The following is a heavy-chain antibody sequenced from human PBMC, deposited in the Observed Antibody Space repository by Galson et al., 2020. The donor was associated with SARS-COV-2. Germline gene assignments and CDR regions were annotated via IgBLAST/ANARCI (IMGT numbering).Heavy chain of an antibody. CDR1: GYKFPGYY. CDR2: INPSTGSA. D-gene: IGHD2-21*02. V-gene: IGHV1-2*02. CDR3: VRGLSGDWPYYYFYGMDV. J-gene: IGHJ6*02. Sequence: ASDKVSCKASGYKFPGYYTHWVRQAPAHGLEYMGWINPSTGSASYGQPFQDRVTMTSDMSITTAFLKLSGLRFDDTAVYYCVRGLSGDWPYYYFYGMDVWGQGTTVTVSS.